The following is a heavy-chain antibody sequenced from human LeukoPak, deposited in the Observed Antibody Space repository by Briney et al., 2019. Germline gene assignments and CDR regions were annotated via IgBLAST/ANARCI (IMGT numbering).Heavy chain of an antibody. CDR3: ARGKQWLVIGSFDY. V-gene: IGHV1-2*02. J-gene: IGHJ4*02. CDR2: INPNSGGT. CDR1: GYTFTGYY. Sequence: ASVKVSCKASGYTFTGYYMRWVRQAPGQGLEWMGWINPNSGGTNYAQKFQGRVTMTRDTSISTAYMELSRLRSDDTAVYYCARGKQWLVIGSFDYWGQGTLVTVSS. D-gene: IGHD6-19*01.